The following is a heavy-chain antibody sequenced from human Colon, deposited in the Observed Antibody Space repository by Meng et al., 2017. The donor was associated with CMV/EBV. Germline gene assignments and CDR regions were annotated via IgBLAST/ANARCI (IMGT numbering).Heavy chain of an antibody. Sequence: GESLKISCAASGFTFSSYWMSWVRQAPGKGLEWVANIKQDGSQLQYVDSVKGRFTVSRDNAKNSLYLQMNSLRAEDTAVYYCAKYYSRAMDVWGQGTTVTVSS. J-gene: IGHJ6*02. CDR1: GFTFSSYW. D-gene: IGHD2/OR15-2a*01. V-gene: IGHV3-7*01. CDR2: IKQDGSQL. CDR3: AKYYSRAMDV.